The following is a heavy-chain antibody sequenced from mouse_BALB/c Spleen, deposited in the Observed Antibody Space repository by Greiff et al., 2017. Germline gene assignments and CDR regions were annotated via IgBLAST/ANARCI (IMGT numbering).Heavy chain of an antibody. CDR2: INSNGGST. V-gene: IGHV5-6-3*01. J-gene: IGHJ4*01. Sequence: EVQRVESGGGLVQPGGSLKLSCAASGFTFSSYGMSWVRQTPDKRLELVATINSNGGSTYYPDSVKGRFTISRDNAKNTLYLQMSSLKSEDTAMYYCAREELPYYAMDYWGQGTSVTVSS. CDR3: AREELPYYAMDY. D-gene: IGHD1-1*01. CDR1: GFTFSSYG.